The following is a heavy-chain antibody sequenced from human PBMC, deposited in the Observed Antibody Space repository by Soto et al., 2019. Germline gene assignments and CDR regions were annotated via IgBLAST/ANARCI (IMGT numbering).Heavy chain of an antibody. CDR3: ARAGDSYYDFWSGYYTGDPFDY. V-gene: IGHV1-69*13. J-gene: IGHJ4*01. CDR1: GGTFSSYA. Sequence: SVKVSCKASGGTFSSYAISWVRQAPGQGLEWMGGIIPIFGTANYAQKFQGRVTITADESTSTAYMELSSLRSEDTAVYYCARAGDSYYDFWSGYYTGDPFDYWG. CDR2: IIPIFGTA. D-gene: IGHD3-3*01.